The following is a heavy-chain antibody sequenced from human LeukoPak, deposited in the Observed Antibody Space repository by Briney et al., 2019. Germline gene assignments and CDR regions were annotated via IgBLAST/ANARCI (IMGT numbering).Heavy chain of an antibody. CDR1: GGSFSGYY. V-gene: IGHV4-34*01. CDR2: INHSGST. D-gene: IGHD3-9*01. CDR3: ARGPDILTGYYIEYFQH. Sequence: SETLSLTCAVYGGSFSGYYWSWIRQPPGKGLEWIGEINHSGSTNYNPSLKSRVTISVDTSKNQFSLKLSSVTAADTAVYHCARGPDILTGYYIEYFQHWGQGTLVTVSS. J-gene: IGHJ1*01.